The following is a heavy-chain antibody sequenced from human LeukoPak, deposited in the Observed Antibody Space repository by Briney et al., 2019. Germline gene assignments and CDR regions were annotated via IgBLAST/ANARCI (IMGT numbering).Heavy chain of an antibody. CDR1: GGSLSSYY. CDR3: ARHPFATVTTFDY. Sequence: SETLSLTCTVSGGSLSSYYWSWIRQPPGKGLEWIGYIYYSGSTNYNPSLKSRVTISVDTSKNQFSLKLSSVTAADTAVYYCARHPFATVTTFDYWGQGTLVTVSS. CDR2: IYYSGST. J-gene: IGHJ4*02. V-gene: IGHV4-59*08. D-gene: IGHD4-17*01.